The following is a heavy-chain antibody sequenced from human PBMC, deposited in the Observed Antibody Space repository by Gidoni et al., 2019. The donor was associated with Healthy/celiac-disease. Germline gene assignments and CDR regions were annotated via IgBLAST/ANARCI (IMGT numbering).Heavy chain of an antibody. V-gene: IGHV3-23*01. Sequence: EVQLLESGGGLVQPGGSLRLSCAASGFTFSSYAMSWVRQAPGKGLEWVSAISGSGGSTYYADSVKGRFTISRDNSKNTLYLQMNSLRAEDTAVYYCAKGPSGSLSYYYYMDVWGKGTTVTVSS. CDR1: GFTFSSYA. D-gene: IGHD1-26*01. J-gene: IGHJ6*03. CDR3: AKGPSGSLSYYYYMDV. CDR2: ISGSGGST.